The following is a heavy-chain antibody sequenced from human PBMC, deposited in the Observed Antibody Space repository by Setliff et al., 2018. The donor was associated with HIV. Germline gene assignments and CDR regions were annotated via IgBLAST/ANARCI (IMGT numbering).Heavy chain of an antibody. D-gene: IGHD3-10*01. CDR3: ARSTVGIRGVVRGYYYYYMDV. CDR2: IYYSGTT. CDR1: GGSISSYY. J-gene: IGHJ6*03. V-gene: IGHV4-59*12. Sequence: PSETLSLTCTVSGGSISSYYWSWIRQPPGKGLEWIGYIYYSGTTNYNPSLKSRVTISVDTSKNQFSLKLTSVTAVDTAAYYCARSTVGIRGVVRGYYYYYMDVWGKGT.